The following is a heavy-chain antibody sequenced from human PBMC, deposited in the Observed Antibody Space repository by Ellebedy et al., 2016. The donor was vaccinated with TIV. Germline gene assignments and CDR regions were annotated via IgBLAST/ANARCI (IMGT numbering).Heavy chain of an antibody. V-gene: IGHV3-7*01. Sequence: GGSLRLSCAASRFSFRSYWMTWVRQPPGKGLEWVANINQDGSEKYYVDSVKGRFAISRDNAQTSLYLQMNSLGADDTAMYYCASDGSYGDYRSPTHAFVMWGQGTMVSVSS. CDR1: RFSFRSYW. CDR3: ASDGSYGDYRSPTHAFVM. D-gene: IGHD4-17*01. J-gene: IGHJ3*02. CDR2: INQDGSEK.